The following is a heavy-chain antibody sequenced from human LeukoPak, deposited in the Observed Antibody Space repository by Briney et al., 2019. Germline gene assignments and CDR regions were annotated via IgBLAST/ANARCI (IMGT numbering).Heavy chain of an antibody. CDR3: LTGDY. CDR1: EFSFNSYW. D-gene: IGHD3-9*01. Sequence: GGSLRLSCAASEFSFNSYWMNWVRRAPGKGLERVANIKPDGSDKYYVDFVRGRFTISRDNAKKSLYLQMNSPRVEDTALYYCLTGDYWGHGIAVTVSS. J-gene: IGHJ4*01. CDR2: IKPDGSDK. V-gene: IGHV3-7*01.